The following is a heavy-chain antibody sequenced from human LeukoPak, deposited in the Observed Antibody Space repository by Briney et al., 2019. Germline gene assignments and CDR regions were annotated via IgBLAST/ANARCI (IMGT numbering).Heavy chain of an antibody. V-gene: IGHV3-7*01. CDR2: IRPDGRET. CDR3: ATQGDISWFAPLRH. J-gene: IGHJ4*02. D-gene: IGHD5-12*01. Sequence: PGGSLRLSCVGSGFTISNIMRGWVRQAPGKGLEWVAFIRPDGRETNYAGSVKGRFTISRDNAKNSLYLQMNNLRVEDTAVYYCATQGDISWFAPLRHWSQGSVVTVSS. CDR1: GFTISNIM.